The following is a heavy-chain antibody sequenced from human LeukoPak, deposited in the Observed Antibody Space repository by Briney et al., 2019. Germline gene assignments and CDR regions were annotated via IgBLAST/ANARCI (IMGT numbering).Heavy chain of an antibody. CDR1: GGSFSGYY. CDR2: INHSGST. D-gene: IGHD1-1*01. Sequence: PSETLSLTCAVYGGSFSGYYWSWIRQPPGKGLEWIGEINHSGSTNYNPSLKGRVTISVDTSKNQFSLKLSSVTAADTAVYYCARYKRHYSYYFDYWGQGTLVTVSS. V-gene: IGHV4-34*01. CDR3: ARYKRHYSYYFDY. J-gene: IGHJ4*02.